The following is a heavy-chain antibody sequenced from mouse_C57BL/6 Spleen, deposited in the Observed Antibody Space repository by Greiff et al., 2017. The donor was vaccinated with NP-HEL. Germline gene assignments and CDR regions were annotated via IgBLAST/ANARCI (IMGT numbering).Heavy chain of an antibody. V-gene: IGHV6-3*01. D-gene: IGHD4-1*02. CDR3: TAPTGLDY. J-gene: IGHJ2*01. CDR2: LRLKSDNYAT. CDR1: GFTFSNYW. Sequence: EVKLMESGGGLVQPGGSMKLSCVASGFTFSNYWMNWVRPSPEKGLEWVAQLRLKSDNYATPYAESVTGRFTISIDDSKSSIYLQMNNVKAEDTGIYYCTAPTGLDYWGQGTTLTVAS.